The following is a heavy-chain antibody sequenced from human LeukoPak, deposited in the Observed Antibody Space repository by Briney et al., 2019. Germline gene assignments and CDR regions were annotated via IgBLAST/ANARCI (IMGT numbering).Heavy chain of an antibody. J-gene: IGHJ3*02. Sequence: SETLSLTCTVSGGSISSSSYYWGWIRQPPGKGLEWIGYIYYSGSTNYNPSLKSRVTISVDTSKNQFSLKLSSVTAADTAVYYCARDTTLAIAARPRAFDIWGQGTMVTVSS. D-gene: IGHD6-6*01. V-gene: IGHV4-61*01. CDR3: ARDTTLAIAARPRAFDI. CDR2: IYYSGST. CDR1: GGSISSSSYY.